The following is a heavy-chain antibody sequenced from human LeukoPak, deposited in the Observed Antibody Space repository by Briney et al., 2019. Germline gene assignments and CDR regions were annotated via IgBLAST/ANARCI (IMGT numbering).Heavy chain of an antibody. CDR2: ISGSGGST. D-gene: IGHD3-9*01. CDR1: GFTFSSYA. V-gene: IGHV3-23*01. CDR3: AKVQRYFDWPLHSYGMDV. Sequence: PGGSLRLSCAASGFTFSSYAMSWVRQAPGKGLEWVSAISGSGGSTYYADSVKGRFTISRDNSKNTLYLQMNSLRAEDTAVYYCAKVQRYFDWPLHSYGMDVWGQGTTVTVSS. J-gene: IGHJ6*02.